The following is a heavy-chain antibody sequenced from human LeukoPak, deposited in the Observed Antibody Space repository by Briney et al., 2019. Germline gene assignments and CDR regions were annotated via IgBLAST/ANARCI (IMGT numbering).Heavy chain of an antibody. CDR3: ARHVVNTIWYWDS. V-gene: IGHV4-59*08. Sequence: PSETLSLTCTVSGGSISSYHWSWIRQPPGKGLEWIGYIYYSGSTNYNPSLKSRVTISVDTSKNQFSLKLSSVTAADTAVYYCARHVVNTIWYWDSWGQGTLVTVSS. D-gene: IGHD2-8*02. J-gene: IGHJ4*02. CDR2: IYYSGST. CDR1: GGSISSYH.